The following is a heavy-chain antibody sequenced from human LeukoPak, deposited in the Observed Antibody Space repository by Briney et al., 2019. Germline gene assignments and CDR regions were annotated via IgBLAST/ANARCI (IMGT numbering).Heavy chain of an antibody. J-gene: IGHJ4*02. CDR3: ARDLYYYDSSGYYEESDY. V-gene: IGHV1-2*02. D-gene: IGHD3-22*01. Sequence: GASVKVSCKASGYTFTGYYMHWVRQAPGQGLEWMRWINPNSGGTNYAQKFQGRVTMTRDTSISTACMELSRLRSDDTAVYYCARDLYYYDSSGYYEESDYWGQGTLVTVSS. CDR2: INPNSGGT. CDR1: GYTFTGYY.